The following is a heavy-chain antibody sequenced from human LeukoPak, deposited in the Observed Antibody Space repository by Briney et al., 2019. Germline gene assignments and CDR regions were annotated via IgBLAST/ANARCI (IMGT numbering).Heavy chain of an antibody. CDR1: GRSFSGYY. CDR2: IKHSGSA. D-gene: IGHD2-15*01. Sequence: SETLSPTCAVYGRSFSGYYCSWIRQPPGKGLEWIGEIKHSGSANYKPSLQSRVRISVDTSKTHSSVKLSCVCAADTAVYWCARRRRCSGGSCYSGFVYRGEGTLGSVSS. CDR3: ARRRRCSGGSCYSGFVY. V-gene: IGHV4-34*01. J-gene: IGHJ4*02.